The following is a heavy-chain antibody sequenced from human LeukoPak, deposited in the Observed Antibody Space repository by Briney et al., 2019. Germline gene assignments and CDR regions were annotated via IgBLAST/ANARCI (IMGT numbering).Heavy chain of an antibody. J-gene: IGHJ5*02. Sequence: SETLSLTCTVSGGSINNYYRSWIRQPAGKGLEWIGRIYTTGSTNYNPSLKSRVTMSVDTSKNQFSLKLSSVTAADTAVYYCARDRRRDAGYRDSNWFDPWGQGTLVTVSS. CDR1: GGSINNYY. CDR3: ARDRRRDAGYRDSNWFDP. V-gene: IGHV4-4*07. CDR2: IYTTGST. D-gene: IGHD3-9*01.